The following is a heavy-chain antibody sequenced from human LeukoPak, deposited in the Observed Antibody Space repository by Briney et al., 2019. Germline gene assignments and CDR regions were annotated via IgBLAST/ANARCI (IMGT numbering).Heavy chain of an antibody. V-gene: IGHV1-2*02. CDR1: GYTFTGYY. J-gene: IGHJ6*03. CDR2: INPNSGGT. Sequence: ASVKVSCKASGYTFTGYYMHWVRQAPGQGLEWMGWINPNSGGTNYAQKFQGRVTMTRDTSISTAYMELSRLRSDDTAVYYCARDKPPNWNDAPTRPTYYYYFMDVWGKGTTVTISS. CDR3: ARDKPPNWNDAPTRPTYYYYFMDV. D-gene: IGHD1-20*01.